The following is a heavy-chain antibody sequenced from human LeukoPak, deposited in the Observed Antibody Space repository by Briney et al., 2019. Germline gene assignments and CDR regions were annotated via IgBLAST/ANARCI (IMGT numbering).Heavy chain of an antibody. CDR3: ARSGVRYYYYYMDV. Sequence: GASVKVSCKASGGTFSSYAISWVRQAPGQGLEWMGGIIPIFGTANYAQKFQGRVTITADKSTSTAYMELSSLRSEDTAVYYCARSGVRYYYYYMDVWGKGATVTVSS. D-gene: IGHD3-3*01. V-gene: IGHV1-69*06. J-gene: IGHJ6*03. CDR2: IIPIFGTA. CDR1: GGTFSSYA.